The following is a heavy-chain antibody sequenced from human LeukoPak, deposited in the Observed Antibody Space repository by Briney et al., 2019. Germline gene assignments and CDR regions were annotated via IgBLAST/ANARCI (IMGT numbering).Heavy chain of an antibody. CDR2: IISSGIYT. Sequence: GGSLRLSCAASGFTFSDYYMSWIRQAPSKELEWVSYIISSGIYTNYADSVKGRFSISRDNAKNSLYLQMSSLRVEDTSVYYCARAAIAGAGKYYFDYWGQGSLVTVSS. J-gene: IGHJ4*02. CDR1: GFTFSDYY. D-gene: IGHD6-13*01. CDR3: ARAAIAGAGKYYFDY. V-gene: IGHV3-11*05.